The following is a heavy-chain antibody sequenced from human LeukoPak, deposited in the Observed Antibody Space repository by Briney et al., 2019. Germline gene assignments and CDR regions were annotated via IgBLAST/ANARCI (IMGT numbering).Heavy chain of an antibody. CDR1: GGSISSSSYY. Sequence: PSETLSLTCTVSGGSISSSSYYWGWIRQPPGKGLEWIGSIYYSGSTYYNPSLKSRVTISVDTSKNQFSLKLSSVTAADTAVYYCARDYGINWNYWDYWGQGTLVTVSS. J-gene: IGHJ4*02. CDR3: ARDYGINWNYWDY. CDR2: IYYSGST. V-gene: IGHV4-39*07. D-gene: IGHD1-20*01.